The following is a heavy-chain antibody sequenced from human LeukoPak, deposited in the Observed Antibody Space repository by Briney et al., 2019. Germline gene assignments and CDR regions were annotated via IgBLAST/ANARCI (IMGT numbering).Heavy chain of an antibody. V-gene: IGHV4-39*01. CDR1: GGSISSSGYF. CDR2: FYSTGST. CDR3: ASRTDYGHYVGYAY. Sequence: SETLSLTCTVSGGSISSSGYFWGWIRQPPGKVLEWIGTFYSTGSTYYNPSLGSRVTISVDTSSNQFSLRLSSVTAADTAVYFCASRTDYGHYVGYAYWGQGTLVTVSS. J-gene: IGHJ4*02. D-gene: IGHD4-17*01.